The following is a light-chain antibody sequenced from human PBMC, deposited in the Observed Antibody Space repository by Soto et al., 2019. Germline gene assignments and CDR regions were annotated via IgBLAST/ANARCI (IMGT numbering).Light chain of an antibody. CDR1: SSDVGGYHY. V-gene: IGLV2-14*01. CDR3: ISYTSSGTLV. J-gene: IGLJ3*02. Sequence: QSVLTQPASVSGSPGQSITISCTGTSSDVGGYHYVSWYQQHPGKVPKLMIYEVSNRPSGVSNRFSGSKSGNAASLTISGLLAEDEADYSCISYTSSGTLVFGGGTKVTVL. CDR2: EVS.